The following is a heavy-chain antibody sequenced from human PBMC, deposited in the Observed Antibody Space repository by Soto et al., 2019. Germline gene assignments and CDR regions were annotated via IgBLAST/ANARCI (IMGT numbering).Heavy chain of an antibody. D-gene: IGHD3-22*01. CDR1: GFSLSTSGVG. J-gene: IGHJ5*02. CDR2: IYWDDDK. V-gene: IGHV2-5*02. CDR3: AHRRDPYDSSSNWFDP. Sequence: SGPTLVNPTQTLTLTCTFSGFSLSTSGVGVGWIRQPPGKALEWLALIYWDDDKRYSPSLKSRLTITKDTSKNQVVLTMTNMDPVDTATYYCAHRRDPYDSSSNWFDPWGQGTLVTVSS.